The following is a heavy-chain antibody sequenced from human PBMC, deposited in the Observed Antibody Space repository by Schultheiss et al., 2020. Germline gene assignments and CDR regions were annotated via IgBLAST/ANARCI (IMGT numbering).Heavy chain of an antibody. CDR2: IKQDGSEK. CDR1: GFTFSSYA. V-gene: IGHV3-7*01. D-gene: IGHD2/OR15-2a*01. Sequence: GGSLRLSCAASGFTFSSYAMSWVRQAPGKGLEWVANIKQDGSEKYYVDSVKGRFTISRDNAKKLLYLQMNSLRADDTAVYYCARDLIQYPYNWFDPWGQGTLVTVSS. CDR3: ARDLIQYPYNWFDP. J-gene: IGHJ5*02.